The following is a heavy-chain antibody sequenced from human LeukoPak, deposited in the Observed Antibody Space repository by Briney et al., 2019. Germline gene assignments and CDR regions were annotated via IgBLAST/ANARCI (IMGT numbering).Heavy chain of an antibody. CDR2: ISGSGGST. CDR3: AKGLSMIVVVYYFDY. CDR1: GFTFSSYA. V-gene: IGHV3-23*01. D-gene: IGHD3-22*01. J-gene: IGHJ4*02. Sequence: GGSLRLSCAASGFTFSSYAMSWVRQAPGKGLEWVSAISGSGGSTYYADSVKGQFTISRDNSKNTLYLQMNSLRAEDTAVYYCAKGLSMIVVVYYFDYWGQGTLVTVSS.